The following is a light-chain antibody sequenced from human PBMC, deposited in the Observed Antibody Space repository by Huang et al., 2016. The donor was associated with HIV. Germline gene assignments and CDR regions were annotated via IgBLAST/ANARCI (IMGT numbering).Light chain of an antibody. CDR3: QQYNNWPVT. J-gene: IGKJ4*01. V-gene: IGKV3-15*01. Sequence: EKVMAQSPGTLSVSPGERATLSCRASDSVSTNVAWYQQRPGQAPRLLIYGASTRATSIPARFSGSGSGTEFALTISSMQSEDFAVYYCQQYNNWPVTFGGGTKVEIK. CDR1: DSVSTN. CDR2: GAS.